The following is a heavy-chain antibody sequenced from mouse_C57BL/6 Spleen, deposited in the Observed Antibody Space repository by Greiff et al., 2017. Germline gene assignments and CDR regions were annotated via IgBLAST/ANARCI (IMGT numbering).Heavy chain of an antibody. D-gene: IGHD1-1*01. CDR2: IYPGSGST. V-gene: IGHV1-55*01. CDR3: ARRYYGTPYFDV. J-gene: IGHJ1*03. CDR1: GYTFTSYW. Sequence: VQLQQPGAELVKPGASVKMSCKASGYTFTSYWITWVKPRPGQGLEWIGDIYPGSGSTNYNEKFKSKATLTVDTSSSTAYMQLSSLTSEDSAVYYCARRYYGTPYFDVWGTVTTVTVSS.